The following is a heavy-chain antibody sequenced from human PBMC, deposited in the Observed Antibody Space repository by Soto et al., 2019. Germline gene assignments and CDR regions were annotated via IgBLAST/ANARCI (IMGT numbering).Heavy chain of an antibody. CDR3: AKDAPGSGWLSDY. D-gene: IGHD6-19*01. CDR1: GFTFSIYA. CDR2: IGGSGGDT. Sequence: GGSMRLSCAASGFTFSIYAMSWVRQAPGKGRGWVSTIGGSGGDTTYADFVRGRFTVSRDNSRNTLYLQINSLRAEDTAIYDCAKDAPGSGWLSDYWGRGTLVTVSS. V-gene: IGHV3-23*01. J-gene: IGHJ4*02.